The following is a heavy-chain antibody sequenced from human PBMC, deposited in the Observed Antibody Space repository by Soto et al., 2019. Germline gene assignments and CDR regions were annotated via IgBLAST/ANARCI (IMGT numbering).Heavy chain of an antibody. CDR1: GYIFTNFY. D-gene: IGHD6-19*01. V-gene: IGHV1-46*01. CDR3: TRGLASGGY. Sequence: QVQLVQPGAEVKKPGASVKVSCKASGYIFTNFYRHWVRQAPGQGLEWIGIINPNGGSTNYAENCPGRVTRTRDTSRSTVCMELRSLRSEETAVDYCTRGLASGGYGGQGTRITVSS. J-gene: IGHJ4*02. CDR2: INPNGGST.